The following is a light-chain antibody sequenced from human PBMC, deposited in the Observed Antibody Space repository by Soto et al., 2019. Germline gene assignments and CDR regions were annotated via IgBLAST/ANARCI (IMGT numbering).Light chain of an antibody. CDR1: QDIGTW. CDR3: QKDDSFPFT. V-gene: IGKV1-12*01. J-gene: IGKJ3*01. CDR2: VAS. Sequence: DIQLTQSPSSVSASVGDRVTITCRASQDIGTWLAWYQQKPGKAPKLLIYVASNLQSGVPSRFSGAGSGKDFNLTITSLQPEDFSTYHCQKDDSFPFTFGTGTKVDFK.